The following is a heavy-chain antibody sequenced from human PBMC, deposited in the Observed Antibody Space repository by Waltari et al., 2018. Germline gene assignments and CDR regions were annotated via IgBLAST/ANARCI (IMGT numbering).Heavy chain of an antibody. V-gene: IGHV1-24*01. J-gene: IGHJ3*02. CDR2: FDPEDGET. D-gene: IGHD3-3*01. CDR1: GYTLTELS. CDR3: ARPSGGRITITDAFDI. Sequence: QVQLVQSGAEVKKPGASVKVSCKVSGYTLTELSMHWVRQAPGKGLEWMGGFDPEDGETIYAQKFQGRVTMTEDTSTDTAYMELSSLRSEDTAVYYCARPSGGRITITDAFDIWGQGTMVTVSS.